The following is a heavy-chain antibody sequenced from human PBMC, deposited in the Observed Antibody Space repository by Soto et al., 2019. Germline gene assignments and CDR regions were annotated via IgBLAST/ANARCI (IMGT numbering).Heavy chain of an antibody. D-gene: IGHD2-8*02. V-gene: IGHV3-30*18. J-gene: IGHJ6*02. Sequence: PGGSLRLSCAASGFTFSSYGMHWVRQAPGKGLEWVAVISYDGSNKYYADSVKGRFTISRDNSKNTLYLQMNSLRAEDTAVYYCAKDLYWVNPYYYYGMDVWGQGTTVTVSS. CDR1: GFTFSSYG. CDR3: AKDLYWVNPYYYYGMDV. CDR2: ISYDGSNK.